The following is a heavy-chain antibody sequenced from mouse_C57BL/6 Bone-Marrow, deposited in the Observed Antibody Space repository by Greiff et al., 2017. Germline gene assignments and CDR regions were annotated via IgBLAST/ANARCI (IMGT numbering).Heavy chain of an antibody. D-gene: IGHD3-1*01. Sequence: QVQLQQPGAELVKPGASVKLSCNASGYTFTSYWMHWVKQRPGQGLEWIGMIHPNSGSTNYNEKFKSKATLTVDKSSSTAYMQLSSLTSEDSAVYYCASRRAGTSDYWGQGTTLTVSS. CDR3: ASRRAGTSDY. V-gene: IGHV1-64*01. J-gene: IGHJ2*01. CDR1: GYTFTSYW. CDR2: IHPNSGST.